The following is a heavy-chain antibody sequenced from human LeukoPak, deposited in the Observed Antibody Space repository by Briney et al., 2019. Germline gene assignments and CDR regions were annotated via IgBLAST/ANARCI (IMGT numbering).Heavy chain of an antibody. CDR2: ISGSGGST. V-gene: IGHV3-23*01. Sequence: PGGSLRHSCAASGFTFSSYVMSWVRQAPGKGLEWVSAISGSGGSTYYADPVKGRFTISRDNSKNTLYLQMNSLRAEDTAVYYCAKASGYCSSTSCAYYFDYWGQGTLVTVSS. J-gene: IGHJ4*02. D-gene: IGHD2-2*01. CDR1: GFTFSSYV. CDR3: AKASGYCSSTSCAYYFDY.